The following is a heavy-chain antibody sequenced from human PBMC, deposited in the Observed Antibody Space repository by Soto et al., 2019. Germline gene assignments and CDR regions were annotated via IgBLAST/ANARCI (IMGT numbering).Heavy chain of an antibody. CDR2: ICDSGST. V-gene: IGHV4-59*01. CDR3: ARALFSSSWYWFDP. Sequence: SETLSLTCTVSGGSISSYCWNWIRQSPGTGLEWIGYICDSGSTNYNPSLKSRVTMSLDTSKNQFSLKLNFATAADTAFYYCARALFSSSWYWFDPWGQGTLVTVSS. D-gene: IGHD6-13*01. J-gene: IGHJ5*02. CDR1: GGSISSYC.